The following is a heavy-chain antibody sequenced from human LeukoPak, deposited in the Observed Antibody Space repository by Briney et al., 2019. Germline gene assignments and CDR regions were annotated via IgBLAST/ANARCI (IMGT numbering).Heavy chain of an antibody. CDR2: INPNSGGT. J-gene: IGHJ4*02. D-gene: IGHD5-24*01. CDR1: GYTFTGYY. Sequence: ASVKVSCKASGYTFTGYYVHWVRQAPGQGLEWMGWINPNSGGTNYAQKFQGRVTLTRDTSFTTVYIELGWLKSDATAIYYCATRTREGPPFWGQGTLVTVSS. CDR3: ATRTREGPPF. V-gene: IGHV1-2*02.